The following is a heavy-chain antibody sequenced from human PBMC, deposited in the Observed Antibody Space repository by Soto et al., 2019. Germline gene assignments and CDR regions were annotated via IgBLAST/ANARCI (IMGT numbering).Heavy chain of an antibody. J-gene: IGHJ5*02. D-gene: IGHD3-16*01. V-gene: IGHV4-39*01. Sequence: SETLSLTCSVSGGSISSSSYYWGWIRQPPGKGLEWIGSIYYSGSTYYNPSPESRVTISVDMSKNQFSLKLSSMTATDTAVYYCARGYYSSGWFDPWGQGTLVTVSS. CDR3: ARGYYSSGWFDP. CDR1: GGSISSSSYY. CDR2: IYYSGST.